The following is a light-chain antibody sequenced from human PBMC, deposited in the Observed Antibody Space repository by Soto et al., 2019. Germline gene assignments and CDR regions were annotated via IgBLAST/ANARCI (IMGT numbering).Light chain of an antibody. CDR1: QSININ. J-gene: IGKJ5*01. CDR2: GAS. CDR3: QQYDNWPIT. V-gene: IGKV3-15*01. Sequence: EIGMTQSAATLSVSPGERATLSCRPSQSININLALYQQQSGQAPTLLIYGASTRATGLPARFSGSGSGTEFTLIISSLQSEDSAVYYCQQYDNWPITFGQGKRLEIK.